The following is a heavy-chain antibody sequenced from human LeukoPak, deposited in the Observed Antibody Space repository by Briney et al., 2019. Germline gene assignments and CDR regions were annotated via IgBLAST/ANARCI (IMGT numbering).Heavy chain of an antibody. CDR1: GGSFSGYY. V-gene: IGHV4-34*01. CDR2: INHSGST. J-gene: IGHJ4*02. D-gene: IGHD3-10*01. CDR3: ASSGHCGSGSSLGY. Sequence: PSETLSLTCAVYGGSFSGYYWSWIRQPPGKGLEWIGEINHSGSTNYNPSLKSRVTISVDTSKNQFSLKLSSVTAADTAVYYCASSGHCGSGSSLGYWGQGTLVTVSS.